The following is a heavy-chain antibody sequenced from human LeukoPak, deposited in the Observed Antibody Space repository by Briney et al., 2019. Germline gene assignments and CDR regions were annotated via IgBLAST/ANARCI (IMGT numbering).Heavy chain of an antibody. CDR2: IGSSGSLI. V-gene: IGHV3-48*03. Sequence: PGGSLRLSCAASGFIFRSHEMNWVRQAPGKGLEWVSYIGSSGSLIFYADSVKGRFTISRDNIKNLLYLQMNSLRVEDTAVYYCAREDEDAFDIWGQGTMVTVSS. J-gene: IGHJ3*02. CDR3: AREDEDAFDI. CDR1: GFIFRSHE.